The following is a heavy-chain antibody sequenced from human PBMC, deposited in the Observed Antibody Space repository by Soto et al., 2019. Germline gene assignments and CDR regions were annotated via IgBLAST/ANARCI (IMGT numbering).Heavy chain of an antibody. J-gene: IGHJ4*02. V-gene: IGHV3-23*01. D-gene: IGHD1-26*01. CDR3: ATRGSGSYFDY. CDR1: GFTFSSYA. Sequence: EVQLLESGGGLVQPGGSLRRSCAASGFTFSSYAMRWVRQAPGRGLEWVSAISGSGGSTYYADSVKGRFTISRANSKNTLYLQMHRLRAEDTAVYYCATRGSGSYFDYCGQGPLVTVSS. CDR2: ISGSGGST.